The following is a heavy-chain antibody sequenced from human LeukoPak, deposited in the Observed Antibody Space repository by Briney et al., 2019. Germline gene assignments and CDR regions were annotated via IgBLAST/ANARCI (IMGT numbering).Heavy chain of an antibody. V-gene: IGHV1-8*01. CDR1: GYTFTSYD. D-gene: IGHD3-10*01. CDR2: MNPNSGNT. Sequence: ASVKVPCKASGYTFTSYDINWVRQATGQGLEWMGWMNPNSGNTGYAQKFQGRVTMTRNTSISTAYMELSSLRSEDTAVYYCARESYYYGSGSYYNPPDYWGQGTLVTVSS. CDR3: ARESYYYGSGSYYNPPDY. J-gene: IGHJ4*02.